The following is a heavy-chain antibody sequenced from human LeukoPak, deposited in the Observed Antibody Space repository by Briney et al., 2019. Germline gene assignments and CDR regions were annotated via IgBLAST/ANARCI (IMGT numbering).Heavy chain of an antibody. D-gene: IGHD3-10*01. V-gene: IGHV3-30*04. CDR3: ASSSPYYGSGNHFDY. J-gene: IGHJ4*02. Sequence: GGSLRLSCAASGFTFSSYAMHWVRQAPGKGLEWVAVISYDGSNKYCADSVKGRFTISRDNSKNTLYLQMNSLRAEDTAVYYCASSSPYYGSGNHFDYWGQGTLVTVSS. CDR1: GFTFSSYA. CDR2: ISYDGSNK.